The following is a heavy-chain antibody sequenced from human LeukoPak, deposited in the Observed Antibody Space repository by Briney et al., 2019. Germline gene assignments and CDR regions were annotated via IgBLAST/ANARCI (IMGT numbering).Heavy chain of an antibody. V-gene: IGHV3-7*01. CDR1: GFTFSSYW. Sequence: GGSLRPSCAASGFTFSSYWMSWVRQAPGKGLEWVANIKQDGSEKYHVDSVKGRFTISRDNAKNSLYLQMNSLRAEDTAVYYCARINTYYYDSSGFLRLDVTDYWGQGTLVTVSS. J-gene: IGHJ4*02. D-gene: IGHD3-22*01. CDR3: ARINTYYYDSSGFLRLDVTDY. CDR2: IKQDGSEK.